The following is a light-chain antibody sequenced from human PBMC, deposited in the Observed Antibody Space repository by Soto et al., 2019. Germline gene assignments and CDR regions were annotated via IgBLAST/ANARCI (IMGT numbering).Light chain of an antibody. CDR1: SNDVGGYDY. J-gene: IGLJ2*01. Sequence: QSALTQPASVSGSPGQSITISCTGTSNDVGGYDYVTWYQHHPGKAPKLMIYDVSNRPSGISDRFSASKSGNTASLTISGLQAEDEAHYYFSSYTSRATLVFGGGTKVTVL. V-gene: IGLV2-14*03. CDR3: SSYTSRATLV. CDR2: DVS.